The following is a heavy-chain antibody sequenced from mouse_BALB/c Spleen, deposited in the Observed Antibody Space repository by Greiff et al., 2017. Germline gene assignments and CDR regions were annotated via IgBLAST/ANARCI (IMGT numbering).Heavy chain of an antibody. V-gene: IGHV10-1*02. CDR1: GFTFNTYA. Sequence: EVQLVESGGGLVQPKGSLKLSCAASGFTFNTYAMNWVRQAPGKGLEWVARIRSKSNNYATYYADSVKDRFTISRDDSQSMLYLQMNNLKTEDTAMYYCVSGGVVPYYAMDYWGQGTSVTVSS. CDR2: IRSKSNNYAT. CDR3: VSGGVVPYYAMDY. D-gene: IGHD5-1*01. J-gene: IGHJ4*01.